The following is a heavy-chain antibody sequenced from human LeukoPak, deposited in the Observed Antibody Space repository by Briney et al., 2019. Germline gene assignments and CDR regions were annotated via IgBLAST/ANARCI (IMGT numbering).Heavy chain of an antibody. D-gene: IGHD2-15*01. CDR1: GFTFSSYA. V-gene: IGHV3-23*01. J-gene: IGHJ4*02. CDR2: ISGGGGST. Sequence: PGGSLRLSCAASGFTFSSYAMSWARQAPGKGLEWVSAISGGGGSTYYADSVKGRFTISRDSSKNTLYLQMNSLRAEDTAVYYCAKELGYCSGGSCYSPGYYFDYWGQGTLVTVSS. CDR3: AKELGYCSGGSCYSPGYYFDY.